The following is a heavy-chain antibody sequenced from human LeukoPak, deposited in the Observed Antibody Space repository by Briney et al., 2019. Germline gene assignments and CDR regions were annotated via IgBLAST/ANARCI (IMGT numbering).Heavy chain of an antibody. D-gene: IGHD2-15*01. V-gene: IGHV3-30*02. CDR1: GFTFSSYG. Sequence: GGSLRLSCAASGFTFSSYGMPWVRQAPGKGLEWVAFIRYDGSNKYYADSVKGRFTISRDNSKNTLYLQMNSLRAEDTAVYYCAKLQCRGGSCPNWFDPWGQGTLVTVSS. CDR2: IRYDGSNK. CDR3: AKLQCRGGSCPNWFDP. J-gene: IGHJ5*02.